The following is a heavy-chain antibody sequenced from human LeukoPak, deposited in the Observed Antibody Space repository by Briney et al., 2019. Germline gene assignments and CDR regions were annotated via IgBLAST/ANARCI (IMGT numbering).Heavy chain of an antibody. V-gene: IGHV3-23*01. CDR1: GFTFSSYV. CDR2: ISGSGDST. D-gene: IGHD2-15*01. J-gene: IGHJ4*02. CDR3: AKDAANLLYYFDY. Sequence: GGSLRLSCAASGFTFSSYVMTWFRQAPGKGLEWVSVISGSGDSTYYADSVRGRFTISRDNSKKTLYLQMNSLRAEDTAVYYCAKDAANLLYYFDYWGQGALVTVSS.